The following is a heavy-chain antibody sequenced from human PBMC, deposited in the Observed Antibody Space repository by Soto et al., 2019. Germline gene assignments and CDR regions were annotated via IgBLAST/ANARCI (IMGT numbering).Heavy chain of an antibody. D-gene: IGHD3-10*01. CDR2: IYHSGST. J-gene: IGHJ4*02. CDR3: ASTRVGSGSYYFDF. CDR1: GCSISSSNW. Sequence: QVQLQESGPGLVKPSGTLSLTCAVYGCSISSSNWWSWVRQPPGKGLEWIGEIYHSGSTNYNPSLKIRVTISVVKFKNHFSLKLSSVAAADTAVYCCASTRVGSGSYYFDFWGQGTLVTVSS. V-gene: IGHV4-4*01.